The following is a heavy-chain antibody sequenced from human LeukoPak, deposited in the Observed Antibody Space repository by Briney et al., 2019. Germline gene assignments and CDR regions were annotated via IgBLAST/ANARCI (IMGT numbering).Heavy chain of an antibody. CDR1: GLTFSSYG. J-gene: IGHJ4*02. CDR3: ARHLLTGTLGYYFDY. D-gene: IGHD1-7*01. Sequence: GSLRLSCGVSGLTFSSYGMNWLRQPPGKGLGWIGSIHYSGSPYYSPSLKSRVTISVDTSKNQFSLRLTSVTAADTAVYYCARHLLTGTLGYYFDYWGQGTLVTVSS. V-gene: IGHV4-39*01. CDR2: IHYSGSP.